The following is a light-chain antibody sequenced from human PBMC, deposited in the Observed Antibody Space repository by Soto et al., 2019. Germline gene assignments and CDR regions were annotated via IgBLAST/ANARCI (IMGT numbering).Light chain of an antibody. Sequence: QSVLTQPASVSGSPGQSITVSCTGTSSDVGGYNYVSWYQQNPGKAPKLMVHEVSNRPSGVSNRFSGSKSGNTASLTISGLQAEDGADYYCSSFTSSSTFVFGTGTKVTVL. V-gene: IGLV2-14*01. J-gene: IGLJ1*01. CDR2: EVS. CDR3: SSFTSSSTFV. CDR1: SSDVGGYNY.